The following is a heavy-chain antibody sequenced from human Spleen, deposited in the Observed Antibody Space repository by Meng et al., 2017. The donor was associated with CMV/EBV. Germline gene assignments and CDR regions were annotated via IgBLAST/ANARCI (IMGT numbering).Heavy chain of an antibody. CDR3: TRNSGTYCDSPICYTRLPDY. CDR2: ISRSGNYV. J-gene: IGHJ4*02. V-gene: IGHV3-21*01. CDR1: GFDFYTYS. D-gene: IGHD2-2*02. Sequence: GGSLRLSCATSGFDFYTYSMDWVRQAPGRGLDWVASISRSGNYVYYRDSVKGRFTISRDNAKDSLSLQMNGLRAEDTAVYYCTRNSGTYCDSPICYTRLPDYWGQGTLVTVSS.